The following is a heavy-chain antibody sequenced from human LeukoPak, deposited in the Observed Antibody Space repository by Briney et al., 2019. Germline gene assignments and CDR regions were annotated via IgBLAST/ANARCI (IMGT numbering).Heavy chain of an antibody. V-gene: IGHV1-2*06. CDR1: AYTFTDYY. Sequence: GASVKVSCKASAYTFTDYYVHWVRQAPGQGLEWMGRINPSSGDTNYAQNFQGRVTMTRDTSISTAYMVLSRLRSDDTAVYYCATTSGYFYYWGQGTLVTVSS. D-gene: IGHD1-26*01. CDR3: ATTSGYFYY. J-gene: IGHJ4*02. CDR2: INPSSGDT.